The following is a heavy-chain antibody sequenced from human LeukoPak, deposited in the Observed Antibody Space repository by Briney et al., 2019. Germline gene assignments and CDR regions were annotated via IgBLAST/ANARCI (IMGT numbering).Heavy chain of an antibody. V-gene: IGHV4-4*02. J-gene: IGHJ5*02. CDR1: GGSISSSNW. Sequence: SGTLSLTCAVSGGSISSSNWWSWVRQPPGKGLEWIGEIYHSGSTNYNPSLKSRVTISVDTSKNQFSLKLSSVTAADTAVYYCARVPGPNWFDPWGQGTLVTVSS. CDR3: ARVPGPNWFDP. CDR2: IYHSGST.